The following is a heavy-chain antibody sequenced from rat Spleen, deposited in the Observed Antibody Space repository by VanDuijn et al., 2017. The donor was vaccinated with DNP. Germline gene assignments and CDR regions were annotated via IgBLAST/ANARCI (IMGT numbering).Heavy chain of an antibody. CDR1: GFSLISNS. Sequence: QVQLKESGPGLVQPSQTLSLTCTVSGFSLISNSVHWVRQSPGKVLEWMGVIWNNGGTRYNSVLKSRLSISKDTSKSQVFLKMNSLQTEDTATYYCARSPESSYIYFPWAYWGQGTLVTVSS. CDR3: ARSPESSYIYFPWAY. V-gene: IGHV2-41*01. J-gene: IGHJ3*01. D-gene: IGHD1-2*01. CDR2: IWNNGGT.